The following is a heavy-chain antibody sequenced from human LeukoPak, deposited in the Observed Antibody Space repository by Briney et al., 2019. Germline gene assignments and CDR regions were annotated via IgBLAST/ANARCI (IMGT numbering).Heavy chain of an antibody. Sequence: PSETLSLTCTVSGEFIINRSYYWSWIRQPAGKQLEWIGHIYTSGAIKYNPSLKSRVTISLDTSKNQFSLNVTSVTAADTAVYYCARDRGYSFGYFDYWGQGALVTVSS. D-gene: IGHD5-12*01. V-gene: IGHV4-61*09. CDR1: GEFIINRSYY. CDR2: IYTSGAI. CDR3: ARDRGYSFGYFDY. J-gene: IGHJ4*02.